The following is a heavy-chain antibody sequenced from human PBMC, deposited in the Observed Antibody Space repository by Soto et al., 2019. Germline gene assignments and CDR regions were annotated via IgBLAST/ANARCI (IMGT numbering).Heavy chain of an antibody. CDR2: IYPGDSDT. CDR1: GYSFTSYW. D-gene: IGHD6-19*01. Sequence: GESLKISCKGSGYSFTSYWIGWVRQMPGKGLEWMGIIYPGDSDTRYSPSFQGQVTISADKSISTAYLQWSSLNASDTAMYYCARRAVAGTYYYYGMDVWGQGTTVTVSS. CDR3: ARRAVAGTYYYYGMDV. V-gene: IGHV5-51*01. J-gene: IGHJ6*02.